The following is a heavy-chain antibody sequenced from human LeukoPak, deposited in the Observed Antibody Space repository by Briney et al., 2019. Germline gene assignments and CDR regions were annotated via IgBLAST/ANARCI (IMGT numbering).Heavy chain of an antibody. CDR1: GDSFSSNSAA. V-gene: IGHV6-1*01. D-gene: IGHD3-3*01. CDR2: TYYRSKWYN. J-gene: IGHJ4*02. CDR3: ARKDGVYDFWSGYYRDYFDY. Sequence: SQTLSLTCAISGDSFSSNSAAWNWLRQSPSRGLEWLGSTYYRSKWYNDYAVSVKSQITINPDTSKNQFSLQLNSVTSETTAVYYCARKDGVYDFWSGYYRDYFDYWGQGTLVTVSS.